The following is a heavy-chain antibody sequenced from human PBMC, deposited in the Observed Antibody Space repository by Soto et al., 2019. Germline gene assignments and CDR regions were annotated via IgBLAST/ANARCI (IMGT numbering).Heavy chain of an antibody. CDR3: ARDADYGGSRGGMDV. Sequence: QVRLEESGPGLVKPSETLSLICSVSGGSVNNANYFWNWIRHHPENGLEWFGYIYYSGSTRYNPSFKTRATLSIDTSKNQFSLRLNSVTVADTAVYFCARDADYGGSRGGMDVWGRGTTVTVSS. J-gene: IGHJ6*02. CDR1: GGSVNNANYF. V-gene: IGHV4-31*03. CDR2: IYYSGST. D-gene: IGHD4-17*01.